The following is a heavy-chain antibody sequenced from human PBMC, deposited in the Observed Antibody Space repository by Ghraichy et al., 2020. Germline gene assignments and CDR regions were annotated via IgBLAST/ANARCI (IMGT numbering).Heavy chain of an antibody. D-gene: IGHD3-3*01. CDR1: GGTFSSYA. Sequence: SVKVSCKASGGTFSSYAISWVRQAPGQGLEWMGGIIPIFGTANYAQKFQGRVTITADESTSTAYMELSSLRSEDTAVYYCAILRFLEWLVDYYYYGMDVWGQGTTVTVSS. CDR3: AILRFLEWLVDYYYYGMDV. CDR2: IIPIFGTA. J-gene: IGHJ6*02. V-gene: IGHV1-69*13.